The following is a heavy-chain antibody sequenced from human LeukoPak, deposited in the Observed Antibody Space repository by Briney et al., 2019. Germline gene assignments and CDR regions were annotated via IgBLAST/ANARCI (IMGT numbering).Heavy chain of an antibody. CDR3: ARGLYSSGWSDAFDI. CDR2: IYTSGST. V-gene: IGHV4-4*07. J-gene: IGHJ3*02. Sequence: PSETLSFNCTGSGGSISSYYWSWLRQPAGTGLGGIGRIYTSGSTNDNPSLKSRVTMTDDTSKNQFSLKLSSVTAAGTAVYYCARGLYSSGWSDAFDIWGQGTMVTVSS. CDR1: GGSISSYY. D-gene: IGHD6-19*01.